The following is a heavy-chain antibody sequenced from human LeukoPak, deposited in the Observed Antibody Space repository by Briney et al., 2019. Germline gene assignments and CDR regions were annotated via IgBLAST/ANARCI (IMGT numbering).Heavy chain of an antibody. J-gene: IGHJ4*02. D-gene: IGHD3-3*01. Sequence: SETLSLTCAVYGGSFSGYYWSWIRQPPGKRLEWIGEINHSGSTNYNPSLKSRVTISVDTSKNQFSLKLSSLTAADTAVYYCARGDFWSGYCQLDYWGQGTLVTVSS. V-gene: IGHV4-34*01. CDR1: GGSFSGYY. CDR2: INHSGST. CDR3: ARGDFWSGYCQLDY.